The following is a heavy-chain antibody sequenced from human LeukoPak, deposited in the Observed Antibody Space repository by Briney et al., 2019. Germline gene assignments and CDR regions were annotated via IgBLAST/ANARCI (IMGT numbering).Heavy chain of an antibody. D-gene: IGHD2-2*01. CDR3: ARQRGYCSSTSCYDPPINWFDP. CDR1: GGSISSYY. J-gene: IGHJ5*02. V-gene: IGHV4-59*01. Sequence: SETLSLTCTVSGGSISSYYWSWIRQPPAQGLEWIGYLYYSRSTNYNPSLKSRVTISVDTSKHQFSLKLSSVTAADTAVYYCARQRGYCSSTSCYDPPINWFDPWGQGTLVTVSS. CDR2: LYYSRST.